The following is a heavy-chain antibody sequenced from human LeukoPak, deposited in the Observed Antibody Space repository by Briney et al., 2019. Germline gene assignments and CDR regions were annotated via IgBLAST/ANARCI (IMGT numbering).Heavy chain of an antibody. CDR2: ISGSGGST. Sequence: GGSLRLSCAASGFTFSSYGMSWVRQAPGKGLEWVSAISGSGGSTYHADSVKGRFTISRDNSKNTLYLQMNSLRAEDTAVYYCALQVITMVRGGDWFDPWGQRTLVTVSS. D-gene: IGHD3-10*01. V-gene: IGHV3-23*01. CDR3: ALQVITMVRGGDWFDP. CDR1: GFTFSSYG. J-gene: IGHJ5*02.